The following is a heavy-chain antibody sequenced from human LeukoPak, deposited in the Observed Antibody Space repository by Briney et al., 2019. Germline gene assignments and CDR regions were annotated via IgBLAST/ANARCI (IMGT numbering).Heavy chain of an antibody. CDR1: GFTFSNNW. CDR2: VKKDASEM. CDR3: ARGGGKYGDYRDY. V-gene: IGHV3-7*01. D-gene: IGHD4-17*01. J-gene: IGHJ4*02. Sequence: GGSLRLSCAASGFTFSNNWMTWVRQAPGKGLEWVASVKKDASEMYYVDSVKGRFTISRDNAKNSLYLQVSSLRAEDTAVYYCARGGGKYGDYRDYWGQGTLVTVSS.